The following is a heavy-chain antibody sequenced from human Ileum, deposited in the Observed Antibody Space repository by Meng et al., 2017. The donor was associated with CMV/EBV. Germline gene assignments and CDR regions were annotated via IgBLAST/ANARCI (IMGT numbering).Heavy chain of an antibody. CDR1: GGTFSSYA. Sequence: SVKVSCKASGGTFSSYAISWVRQAPGQGLEWMGGIIPIFGTANYAQKFQGRVTITTDESTSTAYMELSSLRSEDTAVYYCARGSDSGSYYVRDYYYGMDVWGQGTTVTVSS. J-gene: IGHJ6*02. V-gene: IGHV1-69*05. CDR3: ARGSDSGSYYVRDYYYGMDV. D-gene: IGHD1-26*01. CDR2: IIPIFGTA.